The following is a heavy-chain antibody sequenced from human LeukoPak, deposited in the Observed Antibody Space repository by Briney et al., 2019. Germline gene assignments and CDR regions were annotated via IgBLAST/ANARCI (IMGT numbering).Heavy chain of an antibody. CDR2: ISYDGSNK. D-gene: IGHD6-13*01. V-gene: IGHV3-30*03. CDR3: ASHHSSSSPSS. Sequence: PGGSLRLSCVASGFTFSAYWMSWVRQAPGKGLEWVAVISYDGSNKYYADSVKGRFTISRDNSKSTLYLQMNSLRAEDTAVYYCASHHSSSSPSSWGQGTLVTVSS. CDR1: GFTFSAYW. J-gene: IGHJ5*02.